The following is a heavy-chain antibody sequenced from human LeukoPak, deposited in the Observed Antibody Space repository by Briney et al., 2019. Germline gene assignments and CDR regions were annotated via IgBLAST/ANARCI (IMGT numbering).Heavy chain of an antibody. Sequence: GGSLRLSCAASGFTFSSYAMHWVRQAPGKGLEWVAVISYDGSNKYYADSVKGRFTISRDNSKNTLYLQMNSLKTEDTAVYYCTASSYDSSGYWGWGQGTLVTVSS. V-gene: IGHV3-30*04. CDR2: ISYDGSNK. CDR3: TASSYDSSGYWG. J-gene: IGHJ4*02. CDR1: GFTFSSYA. D-gene: IGHD3-22*01.